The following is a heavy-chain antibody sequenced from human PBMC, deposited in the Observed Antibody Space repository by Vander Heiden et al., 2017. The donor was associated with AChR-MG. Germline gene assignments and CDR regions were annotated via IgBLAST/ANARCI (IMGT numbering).Heavy chain of an antibody. CDR3: ARGRYDLFWYFDL. V-gene: IGHV3-33*01. Sequence: QVQLVESGGGVVQPGRSLRLSCAASGFTFSSYGMHWVRQAPGKGLEWVAVIWYDGSNKYYADSVKGRLTISRDNSKNTLYLQMNSLRAEDTAVYYCARGRYDLFWYFDLWGRGTLVTVSS. D-gene: IGHD5-12*01. CDR2: IWYDGSNK. CDR1: GFTFSSYG. J-gene: IGHJ2*01.